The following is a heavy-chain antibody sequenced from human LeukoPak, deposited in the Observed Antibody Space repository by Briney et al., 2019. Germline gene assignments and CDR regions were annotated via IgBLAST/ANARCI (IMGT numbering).Heavy chain of an antibody. Sequence: GASVKVSCKASGYTFTSYDIIWVRQATGQGLEWMGWMNPNSGNTGYAQKFQGRVTMTRNTSISTAYMEVSSLGSEDTAVYYCARASRVLLWFGESPRYYYGMDVWGQGTTVTVSS. D-gene: IGHD3-10*01. CDR1: GYTFTSYD. CDR2: MNPNSGNT. V-gene: IGHV1-8*01. J-gene: IGHJ6*02. CDR3: ARASRVLLWFGESPRYYYGMDV.